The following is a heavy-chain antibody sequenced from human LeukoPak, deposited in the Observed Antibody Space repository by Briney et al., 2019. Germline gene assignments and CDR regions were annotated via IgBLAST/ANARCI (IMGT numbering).Heavy chain of an antibody. CDR1: GLSFGDYT. CDR2: IIGGAGGT. J-gene: IGHJ4*02. CDR3: AKTQNYDIVTGYFTGFDN. Sequence: GGSLRLSCEASGLSFGDYTMHWVRQAPGKGLEWVSGIIGGAGGTYYADSVKGRFTISRDNAKNTLYLQMNSLRAEDTAVYYCAKTQNYDIVTGYFTGFDNWGQGTLVTVSS. V-gene: IGHV3-23*01. D-gene: IGHD3-9*01.